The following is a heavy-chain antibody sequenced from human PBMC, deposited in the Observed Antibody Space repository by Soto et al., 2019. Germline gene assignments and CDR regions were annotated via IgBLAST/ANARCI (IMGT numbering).Heavy chain of an antibody. CDR1: GFTFSDYG. Sequence: QVQLVESGGGVVQPGKSLRLSCAASGFTFSDYGMHWVRQAPGKGPEWLAVISYDGTTQHDADSVNGRFTISRDNFKNTLHLHINSLRGEDTAVYYCANSEDDSSAYVGYFDYWGQGTMVTVSS. D-gene: IGHD3-22*01. J-gene: IGHJ4*02. V-gene: IGHV3-30*18. CDR2: ISYDGTTQ. CDR3: ANSEDDSSAYVGYFDY.